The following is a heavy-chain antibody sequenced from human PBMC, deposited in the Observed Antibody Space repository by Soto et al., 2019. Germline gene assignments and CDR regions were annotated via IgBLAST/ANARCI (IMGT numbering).Heavy chain of an antibody. J-gene: IGHJ1*01. CDR1: GFTFSSYG. D-gene: IGHD1-26*01. CDR2: IWYDGSNK. CDR3: ARVGELPQAEYFQH. V-gene: IGHV3-33*01. Sequence: QVQLVESGGGVVQPGRSLRLSCAASGFTFSSYGMHWVRQAPGKGLEWVAVIWYDGSNKYYADSVKGRFTISRDNSKNTLYLQMNSLRAEDTAVYYCARVGELPQAEYFQHWGQGTLVTVSS.